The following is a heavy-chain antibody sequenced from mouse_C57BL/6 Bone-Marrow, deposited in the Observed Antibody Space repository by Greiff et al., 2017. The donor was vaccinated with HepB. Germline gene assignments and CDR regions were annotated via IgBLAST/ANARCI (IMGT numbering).Heavy chain of an antibody. J-gene: IGHJ4*01. CDR3: ARRLSRAMDY. CDR1: GYTFTDYY. D-gene: IGHD6-5*01. V-gene: IGHV1-76*01. Sequence: QVQLQQSGAELVRPGASVKLSCKASGYTFTDYYINWVKQRPGQGLEWIARIYPGSGNTYYNEKFKGKATLTAEKSSSTAYMQLSSLTSEDSAVYFCARRLSRAMDYWGQGTSVTVSS. CDR2: IYPGSGNT.